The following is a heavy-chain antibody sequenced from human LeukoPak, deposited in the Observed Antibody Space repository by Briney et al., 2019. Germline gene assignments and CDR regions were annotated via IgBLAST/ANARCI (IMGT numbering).Heavy chain of an antibody. Sequence: GASVKVSCKASGYAFTSYYMHWVRQAPGQGLEWMGIINPSGGSTSYAQKFQGRVTMTRDTSTSTVYMELSSLRSEDTAVYYCARGYSSMVRGVNDAFDIWGQGTMVTVSS. CDR2: INPSGGST. CDR3: ARGYSSMVRGVNDAFDI. CDR1: GYAFTSYY. D-gene: IGHD3-10*01. V-gene: IGHV1-46*01. J-gene: IGHJ3*02.